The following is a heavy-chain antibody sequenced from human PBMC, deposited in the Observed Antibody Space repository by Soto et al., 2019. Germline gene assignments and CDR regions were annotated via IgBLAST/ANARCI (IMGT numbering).Heavy chain of an antibody. V-gene: IGHV4-34*01. Sequence: SETLSLTCAVYGGSFSGYYWSWIRQPPGKGLEWIGEINHSGSTNYNPSLKSRVTISVDTSKNQFSLKLSSVTAADTAVYYCARGALVLRFLEWLLAPGMDVWGQGTTVTVSS. CDR1: GGSFSGYY. CDR2: INHSGST. J-gene: IGHJ6*02. D-gene: IGHD3-3*01. CDR3: ARGALVLRFLEWLLAPGMDV.